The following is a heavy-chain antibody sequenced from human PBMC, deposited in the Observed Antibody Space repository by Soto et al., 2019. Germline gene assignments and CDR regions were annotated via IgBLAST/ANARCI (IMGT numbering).Heavy chain of an antibody. Sequence: SETLSLTCTVSGGSISSYYWSWIRQPPGKGLEWIGYIYYSGSTNYNPSLKSRVTISVDTSKNQFSLKLSSVTAADTAVYYCAREADIVATSGWFDPWGQGTLVTISS. J-gene: IGHJ5*02. CDR3: AREADIVATSGWFDP. V-gene: IGHV4-59*01. CDR2: IYYSGST. CDR1: GGSISSYY. D-gene: IGHD5-12*01.